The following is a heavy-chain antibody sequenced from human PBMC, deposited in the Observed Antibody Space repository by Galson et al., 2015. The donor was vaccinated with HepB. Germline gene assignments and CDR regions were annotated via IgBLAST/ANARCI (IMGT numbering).Heavy chain of an antibody. J-gene: IGHJ6*02. CDR1: GYSFTSYW. Sequence: QSGAEVKKPGESLKISCKGSGYSFTSYWIGWVRQMPGKGLEWMGIIYPGDSDTRYSPSFQGQVTISADKSISTAYLQWSSLKASDTAMYYCVRHQGYDFWSGYFRAVQATYYYYGMDVWGQGTTVTVSS. CDR2: IYPGDSDT. V-gene: IGHV5-51*01. D-gene: IGHD3-3*01. CDR3: VRHQGYDFWSGYFRAVQATYYYYGMDV.